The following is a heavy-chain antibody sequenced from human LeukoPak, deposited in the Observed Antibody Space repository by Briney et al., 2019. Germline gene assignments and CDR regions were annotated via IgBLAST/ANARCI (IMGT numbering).Heavy chain of an antibody. V-gene: IGHV1-3*01. J-gene: IGHJ4*02. D-gene: IGHD4-11*01. CDR3: ARGPNYSNYEFDY. CDR2: INAGNGNT. CDR1: GYSFTSYA. Sequence: ASVKVSCKASGYSFTSYAMHWVRQAPGQRFEWLGWINAGNGNTRYSQKFRATVTITRDTSASTAYMELGSLRSEDTAVYYCARGPNYSNYEFDYWGQGTLVTVSS.